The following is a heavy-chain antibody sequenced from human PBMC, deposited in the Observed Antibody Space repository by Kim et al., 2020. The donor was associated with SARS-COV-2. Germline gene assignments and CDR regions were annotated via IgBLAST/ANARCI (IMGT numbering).Heavy chain of an antibody. J-gene: IGHJ3*02. V-gene: IGHV3-48*02. CDR3: ARDFIFAFDI. Sequence: TIETADSVRGRFTISPDSATNSLYLHMNSLRDEDTAVYYCARDFIFAFDIWGQGTVVTVSS. CDR2: TI. D-gene: IGHD2-21*01.